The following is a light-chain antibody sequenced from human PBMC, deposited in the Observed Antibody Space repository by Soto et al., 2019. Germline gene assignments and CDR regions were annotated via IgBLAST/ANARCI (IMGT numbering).Light chain of an antibody. J-gene: IGLJ1*01. Sequence: QSALTQPASVSGSPGQSITVSCTGINSDDGNYNLVSWYQQPPGKAPKLLIYDFSRRPSGISNRFSGSKSGNTASLTISGLQAEDEADYYCSSYVTSTTYVFGTGTKLTVL. V-gene: IGLV2-14*02. CDR3: SSYVTSTTYV. CDR1: NSDDGNYNL. CDR2: DFS.